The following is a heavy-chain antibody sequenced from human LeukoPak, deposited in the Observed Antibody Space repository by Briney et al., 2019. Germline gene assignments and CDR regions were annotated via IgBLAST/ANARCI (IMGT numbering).Heavy chain of an antibody. CDR1: GFTFSSYA. V-gene: IGHV3-30*04. CDR3: ARDGGTSTPFDH. J-gene: IGHJ4*02. Sequence: GGSLRLSCAASGFTFSSYAMHWVRQAPGKGLEWVAVISYDGSNKYYADSVKGRFTISRDNAKSTVYLQMNSLTAEDTAVYYCARDGGTSTPFDHWGQGTPVTVSS. D-gene: IGHD2-15*01. CDR2: ISYDGSNK.